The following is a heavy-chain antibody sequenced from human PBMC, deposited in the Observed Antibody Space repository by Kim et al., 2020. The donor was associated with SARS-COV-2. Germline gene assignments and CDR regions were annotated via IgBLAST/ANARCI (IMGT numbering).Heavy chain of an antibody. D-gene: IGHD6-19*01. Sequence: ASVKVSCKASGYSFTTFALYWVRRAPGQRLEWMGWINGGNGNTRYSQKFQARVSITRDTSATTAYLELSGLRSEDTAVYYCAREAVASSFDHWGQGTLVTVSS. CDR1: GYSFTTFA. J-gene: IGHJ4*02. CDR3: AREAVASSFDH. CDR2: INGGNGNT. V-gene: IGHV1-3*01.